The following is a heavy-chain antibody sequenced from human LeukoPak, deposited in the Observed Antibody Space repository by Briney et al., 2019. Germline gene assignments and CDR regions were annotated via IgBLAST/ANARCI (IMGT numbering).Heavy chain of an antibody. CDR2: IYYSGGT. J-gene: IGHJ3*02. CDR3: AVTAMELDAFDI. V-gene: IGHV4-39*01. D-gene: IGHD5-18*01. CDR1: GGSISSSSYY. Sequence: SETLSLTCTVSGGSISSSSYYWGWIRQPPGKGLEWIGSIYYSGGTYYNPSLKSRVTISVDTSKNRFSLKLSSVTAADTAVYYCAVTAMELDAFDIWGQGTMVTVSS.